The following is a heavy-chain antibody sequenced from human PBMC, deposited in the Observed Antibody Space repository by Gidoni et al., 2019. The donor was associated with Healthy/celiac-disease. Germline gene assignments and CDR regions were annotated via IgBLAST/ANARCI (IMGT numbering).Heavy chain of an antibody. CDR2: ISGSGGST. V-gene: IGHV3-23*01. CDR3: AKDPRRYCSSTSCYTGNY. J-gene: IGHJ4*02. CDR1: GSHFSSYA. Sequence: EVQLLESGGGLVQPGGSLRPSCAASGSHFSSYAMSWVRQAPGKGLEWVSAISGSGGSTYYADSVKGRFTISRDNSKNTLYLQMNSLRAEDTAVYYCAKDPRRYCSSTSCYTGNYWGQGTLVTVSS. D-gene: IGHD2-2*02.